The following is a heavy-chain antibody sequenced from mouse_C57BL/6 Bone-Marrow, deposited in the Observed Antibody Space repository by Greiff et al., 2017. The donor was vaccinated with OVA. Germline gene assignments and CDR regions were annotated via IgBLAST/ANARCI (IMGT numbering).Heavy chain of an antibody. CDR1: GYTFTSYW. J-gene: IGHJ2*01. Sequence: QVQLQQPGAELVKPGASVKLSCKASGYTFTSYWMHWVKQRPGQGLEWIGMIHPNSGSTNYNEKFKSKATLTVDKSSSTAYMQLSSLTSEDSAVYSCAREGFHYYGSSPFDYWGQGTTLTVSS. V-gene: IGHV1-64*01. CDR3: AREGFHYYGSSPFDY. CDR2: IHPNSGST. D-gene: IGHD1-1*01.